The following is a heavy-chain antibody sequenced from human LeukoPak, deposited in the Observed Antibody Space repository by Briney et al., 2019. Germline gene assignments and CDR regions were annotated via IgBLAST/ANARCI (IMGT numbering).Heavy chain of an antibody. Sequence: GSLRLSCAASGFTFSSYSMNWVRQAPGKGLEWVSSISSSSSYIYYADSVKGRFTISRDNAKNSLYLQMNSLRAEDTAVYYCARDGGIFCSSTSCNKQDYWGQGTLVTVSS. CDR3: ARDGGIFCSSTSCNKQDY. D-gene: IGHD2-2*01. CDR2: ISSSSSYI. CDR1: GFTFSSYS. V-gene: IGHV3-21*01. J-gene: IGHJ4*02.